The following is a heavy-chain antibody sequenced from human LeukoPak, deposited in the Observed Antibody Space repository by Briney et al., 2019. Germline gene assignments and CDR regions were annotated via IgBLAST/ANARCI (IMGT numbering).Heavy chain of an antibody. V-gene: IGHV4-59*11. CDR3: ARGGVAAKYYFDF. Sequence: SETLSLTCTVSGGSISPLYWSWIRQPPGKGLEFIGYIYYTGSTNFNPSLKSRVALSVDASKNQISLKLNSVTAADTAVYYCARGGVAAKYYFDFWGQGTLVTVSS. CDR1: GGSISPLY. D-gene: IGHD3-10*01. CDR2: IYYTGST. J-gene: IGHJ4*02.